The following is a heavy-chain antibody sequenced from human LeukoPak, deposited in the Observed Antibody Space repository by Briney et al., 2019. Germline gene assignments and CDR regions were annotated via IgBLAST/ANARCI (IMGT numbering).Heavy chain of an antibody. Sequence: GGSLRLSCAASGFTFSDYGMHWVRQAPGKGLEWVAFIRYDGNNKYYADSVKGRFTISRDNSKNTLYLQMNSLRAEDTAVFYCARDSGSSSSAPPFDYWGQGTLVTVSS. D-gene: IGHD6-6*01. CDR1: GFTFSDYG. V-gene: IGHV3-30*02. CDR3: ARDSGSSSSAPPFDY. J-gene: IGHJ4*02. CDR2: IRYDGNNK.